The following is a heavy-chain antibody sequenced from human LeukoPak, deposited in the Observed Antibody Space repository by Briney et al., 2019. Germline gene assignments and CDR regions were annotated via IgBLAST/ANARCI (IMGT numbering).Heavy chain of an antibody. CDR2: ISSRGDYI. D-gene: IGHD2/OR15-2a*01. CDR3: ARGTYTTSPRNPKYYFDY. V-gene: IGHV3-21*01. CDR1: GFTFSTYS. J-gene: IGHJ4*02. Sequence: GGSLRLSCVVSGFTFSTYSMNWVRQAPGKGLEWVSSISSRGDYIYYADSLKGRFTISRDNAKNSLYLQMNSLRAEDTAVYYCARGTYTTSPRNPKYYFDYWGQGTLVTVSS.